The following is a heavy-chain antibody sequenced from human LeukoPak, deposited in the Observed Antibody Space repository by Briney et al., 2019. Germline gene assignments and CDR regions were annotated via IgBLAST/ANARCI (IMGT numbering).Heavy chain of an antibody. Sequence: GGSLRLSCAASGFTFSSYSMNWVRQAPGKGLERVSYISSSSSTIYYADSVKGRFTISRDNAKNSLYLQMNSLRAEDTAVYYCARDWFHSGRAAHNDYWGQGTLVTVTS. CDR3: ARDWFHSGRAAHNDY. CDR1: GFTFSSYS. CDR2: ISSSSSTI. J-gene: IGHJ4*02. V-gene: IGHV3-48*01. D-gene: IGHD3-10*01.